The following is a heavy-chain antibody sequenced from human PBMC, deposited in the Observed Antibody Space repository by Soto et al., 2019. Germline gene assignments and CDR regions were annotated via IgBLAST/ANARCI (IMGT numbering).Heavy chain of an antibody. CDR2: INAGNGNT. D-gene: IGHD3-22*01. CDR3: ARASYYYDSSGYYSAEYFQH. Sequence: QVQLVQSGAEVKKPGASVKVSCKASGYTFTSYAMHWVRQAPGQRLEWMGWINAGNGNTKYSQKFQGRVTITRDTSASTAYMELSSLRSEDTAVYYCARASYYYDSSGYYSAEYFQHWGQGTLVTVSS. CDR1: GYTFTSYA. V-gene: IGHV1-3*01. J-gene: IGHJ1*01.